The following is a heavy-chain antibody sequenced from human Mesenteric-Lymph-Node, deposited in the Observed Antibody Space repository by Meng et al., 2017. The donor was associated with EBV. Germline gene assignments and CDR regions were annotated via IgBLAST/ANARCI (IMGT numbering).Heavy chain of an antibody. V-gene: IGHV3-21*06. CDR2: ISSDGNYI. J-gene: IGHJ5*02. CDR3: TRAAFDP. Sequence: EVQLVESGGXLVNPGGSVRLSCAASGFIFSTYSMNWVRQAPGKGLEWVSSISSDGNYIYYADSVKGRFTISRDNAKNSLYLQMNSLRVDDTGVYYCTRAAFDPGGQGTLVTVSS. CDR1: GFIFSTYS.